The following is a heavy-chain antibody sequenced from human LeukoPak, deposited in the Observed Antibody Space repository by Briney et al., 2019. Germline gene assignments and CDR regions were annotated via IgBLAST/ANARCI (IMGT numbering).Heavy chain of an antibody. J-gene: IGHJ4*02. CDR2: TYYRSKWYN. CDR1: GDSVSSNNAG. D-gene: IGHD6-19*01. CDR3: ARAVAGRLDY. V-gene: IGHV6-1*01. Sequence: SQTLSLTCAIPGDSVSSNNAGWTWIRQSPSRGLEWLGRTYYRSKWYNDYAVSVKSRITISPDTSKNQFSLQLNSVTPEDTAVYYCARAVAGRLDYWAQGTLVTVSS.